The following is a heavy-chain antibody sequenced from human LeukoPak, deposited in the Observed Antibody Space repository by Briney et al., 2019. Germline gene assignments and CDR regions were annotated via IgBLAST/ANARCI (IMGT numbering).Heavy chain of an antibody. CDR3: ARDVHGDYGSGWFDP. J-gene: IGHJ5*02. D-gene: IGHD4-17*01. Sequence: SVKVSCKASGYTFTSYDINWVRQATGQGLEWMGGIMPLFGTAGYAQKFQGRVTITKDESTRTVYLELTSLTSDDTAVYYCARDVHGDYGSGWFDPWGQGTLVSVSS. CDR2: IMPLFGTA. CDR1: GYTFTSYD. V-gene: IGHV1-69*05.